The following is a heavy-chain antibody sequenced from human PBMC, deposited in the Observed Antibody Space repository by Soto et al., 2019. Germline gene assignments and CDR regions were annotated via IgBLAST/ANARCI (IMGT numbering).Heavy chain of an antibody. V-gene: IGHV4-59*01. CDR2: IYYSGST. D-gene: IGHD3-10*01. Sequence: PSETLSLTCTVSCGSISSYYWSWIRQPPGKGLEWIGYIYYSGSTNYNPSLKSRVTISVDTSKNQFSLKLSSVTAADTAVYYCARDIRFGELLWFDPWGQGTLVTVS. CDR1: CGSISSYY. J-gene: IGHJ5*02. CDR3: ARDIRFGELLWFDP.